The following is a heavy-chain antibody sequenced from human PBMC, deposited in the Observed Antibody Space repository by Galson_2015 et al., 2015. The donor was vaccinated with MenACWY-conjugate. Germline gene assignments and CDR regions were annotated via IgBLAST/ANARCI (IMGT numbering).Heavy chain of an antibody. Sequence: SVKVSCKASGYTFSNYGFSWVRQAPGQGLEWMGWISAYNGKTKYAEKVQGRVTMTIDTSTSTAYMELRSLRSDDTAVYYCARDEDDRYRPFEYWGQGTLVTVSS. CDR1: GYTFSNYG. CDR2: ISAYNGKT. D-gene: IGHD5-12*01. CDR3: ARDEDDRYRPFEY. J-gene: IGHJ4*02. V-gene: IGHV1-18*01.